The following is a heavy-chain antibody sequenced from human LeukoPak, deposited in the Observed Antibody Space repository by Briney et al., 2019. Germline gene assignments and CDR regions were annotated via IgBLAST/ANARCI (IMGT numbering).Heavy chain of an antibody. CDR3: ARGGYYYDSSGYYWN. CDR2: IYYSGST. Sequence: PSETLSLTCTVSGGSISSGGYYWRWIRQHPGKGLEWIGYIYYSGSTYYNPSLKSRVTISVDTSKNQFSLKLSSVTAADTAVYYCARGGYYYDSSGYYWNWGQGTLVTVSS. CDR1: GGSISSGGYY. D-gene: IGHD3-22*01. J-gene: IGHJ4*02. V-gene: IGHV4-31*03.